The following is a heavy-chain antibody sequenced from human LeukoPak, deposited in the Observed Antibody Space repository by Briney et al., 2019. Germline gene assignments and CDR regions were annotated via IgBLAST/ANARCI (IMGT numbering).Heavy chain of an antibody. CDR2: IIPIFGTA. CDR1: GGTFSSYA. CDR3: ARGYLGYCSSTSCGMDV. Sequence: GASVKVSCKASGGTFSSYAISWVRQAPGQGLEWMGGIIPIFGTANYAQKFQGRVTITADESTSTAYMELSSLRSEDTAVYYCARGYLGYCSSTSCGMDVWGQGTTVTVSS. D-gene: IGHD2-2*03. V-gene: IGHV1-69*13. J-gene: IGHJ6*02.